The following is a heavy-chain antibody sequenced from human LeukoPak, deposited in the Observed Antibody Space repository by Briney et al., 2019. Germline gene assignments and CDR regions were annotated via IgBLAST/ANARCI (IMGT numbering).Heavy chain of an antibody. J-gene: IGHJ4*02. Sequence: GRSLRLFCAASGFTFSSYAMHWVRQAPGKGLEWVAVISYDGSNKYYADSVKGRFTISRDNSKNTLYLQMNSLRAEDTAVYYCARAPYYYDSSGPSDYWGQGTLVTVSS. CDR2: ISYDGSNK. D-gene: IGHD3-22*01. CDR3: ARAPYYYDSSGPSDY. CDR1: GFTFSSYA. V-gene: IGHV3-30*04.